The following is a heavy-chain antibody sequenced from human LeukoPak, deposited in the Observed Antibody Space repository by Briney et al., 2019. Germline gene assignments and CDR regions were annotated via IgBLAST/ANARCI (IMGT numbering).Heavy chain of an antibody. CDR1: GGTFSSYA. Sequence: GSSVKVSCKGSGGTFSSYAISWVRQAPGQGLEWMGRIIPILGIANYAQKFEGRVTITADKSTSTAYMELSSLRSEDTAVYYCALVGATTLGVFDYWGQGTLVTVSS. J-gene: IGHJ4*02. V-gene: IGHV1-69*04. CDR2: IIPILGIA. D-gene: IGHD1-26*01. CDR3: ALVGATTLGVFDY.